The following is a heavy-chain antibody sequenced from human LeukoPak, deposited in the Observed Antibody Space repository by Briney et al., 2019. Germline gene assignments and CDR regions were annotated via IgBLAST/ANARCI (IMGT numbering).Heavy chain of an antibody. D-gene: IGHD6-13*01. Sequence: ASVKVSCKASGYTFTGYYMHWVRQAPGQGLEWMGWINPNSGGTNYAQKFQGRVTMTRDTSISTAYMELSRLRSDDTAVYYCARARARGSSWAGNWSDPWGQGTLVTVSS. J-gene: IGHJ5*02. CDR2: INPNSGGT. V-gene: IGHV1-2*02. CDR1: GYTFTGYY. CDR3: ARARARGSSWAGNWSDP.